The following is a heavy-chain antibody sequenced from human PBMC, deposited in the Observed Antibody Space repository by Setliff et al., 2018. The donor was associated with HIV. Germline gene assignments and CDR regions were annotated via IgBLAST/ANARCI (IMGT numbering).Heavy chain of an antibody. J-gene: IGHJ5*02. Sequence: SETLSLTCTVSGGSISSSSYYWGWIRQPPGKGLELIGNIYYTGNTNDNPSLKSRVTISVDTSKNQFSLKLRSVTVADTAVYYCARDRRSIFGVDTKNWFDPWGQGTLVTVSS. CDR3: ARDRRSIFGVDTKNWFDP. CDR1: GGSISSSSYY. D-gene: IGHD3-3*01. V-gene: IGHV4-39*02. CDR2: IYYTGNT.